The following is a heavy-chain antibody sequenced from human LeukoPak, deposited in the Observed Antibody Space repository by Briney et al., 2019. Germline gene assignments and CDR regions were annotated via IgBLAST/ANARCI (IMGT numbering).Heavy chain of an antibody. V-gene: IGHV7-4-1*02. CDR3: ARRMYYYDSSGGLFDP. CDR1: GYTFTSNA. CDR2: INTNTGNP. J-gene: IGHJ5*02. D-gene: IGHD3-22*01. Sequence: GASVKVSCKASGYTFTSNATNWVRQAPGQGLEWMGWINTNTGNPTYAQGFTGRFVFSLDTSVSTAYLQISSLKAEDTAVYYCARRMYYYDSSGGLFDPWGQGTLVTVSS.